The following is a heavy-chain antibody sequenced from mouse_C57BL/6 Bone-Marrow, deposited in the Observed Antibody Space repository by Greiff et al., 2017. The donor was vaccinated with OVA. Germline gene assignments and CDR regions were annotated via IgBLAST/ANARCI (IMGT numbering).Heavy chain of an antibody. CDR1: GFNIKDDY. J-gene: IGHJ4*01. CDR2: IDPENGDT. V-gene: IGHV14-4*01. CDR3: ASDHFSYAMDY. Sequence: VQLQQSGAELVRPGASVKLSCTASGFNIKDDYMHWVKQRPEQGLEWIGWIDPENGDTEYASKFQGKATITADTSSNTAYLQLSSLTSEDTAVYYCASDHFSYAMDYWGQGTSVTVSS.